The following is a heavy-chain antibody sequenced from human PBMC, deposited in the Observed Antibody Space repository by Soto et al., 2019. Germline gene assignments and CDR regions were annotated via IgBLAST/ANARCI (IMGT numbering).Heavy chain of an antibody. Sequence: GESLKISCKGSGYSFTSYWIGWVRQMPGKGLEWMGIIYPGDSDTRYSPSFQGQVTISADKSISTAYLQWSSLKASDTATYYCARQASTIFGVVKDYYYYYGMDVWGQGTTVTVSS. CDR2: IYPGDSDT. CDR1: GYSFTSYW. V-gene: IGHV5-51*01. J-gene: IGHJ6*02. CDR3: ARQASTIFGVVKDYYYYYGMDV. D-gene: IGHD3-3*01.